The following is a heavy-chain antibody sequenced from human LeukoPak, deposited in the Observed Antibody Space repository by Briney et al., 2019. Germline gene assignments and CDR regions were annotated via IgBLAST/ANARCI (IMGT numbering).Heavy chain of an antibody. CDR1: GFTFSSYW. V-gene: IGHV3-74*01. CDR2: INSDGSST. Sequence: GGSLRLSCAASGFTFSSYWMHWVRQAPGKGLVWVSRINSDGSSTSYADSVKGRFTISRDNAKNTLYLQMNSLRAEDTAVYYCAKGTTAGGSGSFDYWGQGTLVTVSS. D-gene: IGHD1-26*01. CDR3: AKGTTAGGSGSFDY. J-gene: IGHJ4*02.